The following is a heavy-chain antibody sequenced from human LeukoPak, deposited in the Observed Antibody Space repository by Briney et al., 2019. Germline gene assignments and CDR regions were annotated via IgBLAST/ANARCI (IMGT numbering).Heavy chain of an antibody. D-gene: IGHD3-16*01. CDR1: GFTFDDYA. V-gene: IGHV3-43D*04. CDR3: AKDRDTFNSYYYGMDV. J-gene: IGHJ6*04. Sequence: PGGSLRLSCAASGFTFDDYAMHWVRQAPGKGLERVSLISWDGGSTYYADSVKGRFTISRDNSKNSLYLQMNSLRAEDTALYYCAKDRDTFNSYYYGMDVWGKGTTVTVSS. CDR2: ISWDGGST.